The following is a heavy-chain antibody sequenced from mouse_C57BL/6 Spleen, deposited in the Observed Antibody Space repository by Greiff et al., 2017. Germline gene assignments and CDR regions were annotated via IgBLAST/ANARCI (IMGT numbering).Heavy chain of an antibody. Sequence: EVQLQQSGPELVKPGASVKISCKASGYTFTDYYMNWVKQSHGKSLEWIGDINPNNGGTSYNQKFKGKATLTVDKSSSTAYMELRSLTSEDSAVYYCAKGAITTVVAPYAMDYWGQGTSVTVSS. V-gene: IGHV1-26*01. J-gene: IGHJ4*01. CDR3: AKGAITTVVAPYAMDY. CDR2: INPNNGGT. CDR1: GYTFTDYY. D-gene: IGHD1-1*01.